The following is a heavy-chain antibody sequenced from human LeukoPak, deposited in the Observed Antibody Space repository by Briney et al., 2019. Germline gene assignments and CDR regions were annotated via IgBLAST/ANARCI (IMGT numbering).Heavy chain of an antibody. Sequence: GGSLRLSCAASGFSFDSYAMNWVRQAPGKGPEWVSGITGDSGNTGYVDSVKGRFTISRDNAKKTLYLQMNNLRPDDTAFYYCVSECLMSGEELLGNLRYWGQGPRVSVST. CDR1: GFSFDSYA. D-gene: IGHD1-26*01. CDR3: VSECLMSGEELLGNLRY. V-gene: IGHV3-9*01. CDR2: ITGDSGNT. J-gene: IGHJ4*02.